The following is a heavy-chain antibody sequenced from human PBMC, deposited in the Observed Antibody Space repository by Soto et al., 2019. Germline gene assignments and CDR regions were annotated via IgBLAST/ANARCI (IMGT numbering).Heavy chain of an antibody. D-gene: IGHD2-15*01. CDR3: ARLHLGYCSGGSCLDDY. J-gene: IGHJ4*02. CDR2: ISFDGSNK. V-gene: IGHV3-30*03. Sequence: GGSLRLSCAASGFTFSSYGMHWVRQAPGKGLEWVAVISFDGSNKYYANSVKGRFTISRDKSKNRLYLQMNSLRAEDTAVYYCARLHLGYCSGGSCLDDYWGQGTLVTVSS. CDR1: GFTFSSYG.